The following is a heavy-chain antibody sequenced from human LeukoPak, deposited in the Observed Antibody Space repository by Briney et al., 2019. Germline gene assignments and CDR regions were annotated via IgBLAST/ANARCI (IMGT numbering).Heavy chain of an antibody. CDR3: ARGFYYGMDV. Sequence: GRSLRLSCVASGFTFSNYGMQWVRQAPGKGLEWVTVITGDGSTKFYADSVKGRFTISRDNSWNTLYLQMNSLRAEDTAVYYCARGFYYGMDVWGQGTTVTVSS. CDR2: ITGDGSTK. CDR1: GFTFSNYG. J-gene: IGHJ6*02. V-gene: IGHV3-33*01.